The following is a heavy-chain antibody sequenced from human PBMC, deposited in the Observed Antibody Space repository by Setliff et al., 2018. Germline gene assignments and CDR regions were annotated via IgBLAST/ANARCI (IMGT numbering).Heavy chain of an antibody. D-gene: IGHD2-2*01. CDR3: ARGRMRGSCSGPSCTYDPFDI. J-gene: IGHJ3*02. CDR2: IYHSGSS. Sequence: SETLSLTCTVSGVSIRSYYWGWIRQPPGKGLEWIGSIYHSGSSYYNSSLRSRVTISVDTSKNQFSLILRSVTAADTAVYYCARGRMRGSCSGPSCTYDPFDIWGQGTPVTVSS. CDR1: GVSIRSYY. V-gene: IGHV4-39*07.